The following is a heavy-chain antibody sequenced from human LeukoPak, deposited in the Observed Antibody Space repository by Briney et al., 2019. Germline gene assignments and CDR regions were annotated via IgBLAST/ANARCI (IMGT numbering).Heavy chain of an antibody. Sequence: GGSLRLSCAASGFTFSTYNMNWVRHAPGKGLEWISSITTSSSYTFYADSVKGRFTISRDNARNSLYLQMNSLTAEDTAVYYCARDPYSGAYGDTYYYFMDVWGKGTTVTISS. CDR3: ARDPYSGAYGDTYYYFMDV. J-gene: IGHJ6*03. CDR2: ITTSSSYT. D-gene: IGHD1-26*01. V-gene: IGHV3-21*01. CDR1: GFTFSTYN.